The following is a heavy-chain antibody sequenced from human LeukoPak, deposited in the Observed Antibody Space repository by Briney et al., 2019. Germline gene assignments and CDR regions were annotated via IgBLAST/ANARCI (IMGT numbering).Heavy chain of an antibody. D-gene: IGHD1-26*01. Sequence: SETLSLTCTVSGGSISSGSYYCSWIRQPAGKGLEWIGRIYTSGSTNYNPSLKSRVTISVDTSKNQFSLKLSSVTAADTAVYYCARVNQWELHYWGQGTLVTVSS. CDR1: GGSISSGSYY. CDR3: ARVNQWELHY. J-gene: IGHJ4*02. V-gene: IGHV4-61*02. CDR2: IYTSGST.